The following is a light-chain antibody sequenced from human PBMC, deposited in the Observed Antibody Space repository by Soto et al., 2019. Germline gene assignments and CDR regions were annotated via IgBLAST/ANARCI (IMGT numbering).Light chain of an antibody. CDR3: QQYDNLPPWT. Sequence: EVVMTQSPATLSVSPGERATLSCRASQSVGSYLAWYQHKPGQAPRLLIYGASIRATGVPARFSGSGSGTEFTLTIISLQAEDFAVYFCQQYDNLPPWTFGLGTTVEVK. CDR2: GAS. CDR1: QSVGSY. V-gene: IGKV3-15*01. J-gene: IGKJ1*01.